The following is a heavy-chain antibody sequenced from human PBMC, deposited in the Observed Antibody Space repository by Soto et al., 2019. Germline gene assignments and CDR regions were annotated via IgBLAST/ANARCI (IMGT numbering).Heavy chain of an antibody. CDR2: IYYSGST. V-gene: IGHV4-59*01. Sequence: SETLSLTCTVSGGSISSYYWSWIRQPPGKGLEWIGYIYYSGSTNYNPSLKSRVTISVDTSKNQFSLKLSSVTAADTAVYYCARALPVAVAGSIYWFDPWGQGTLVTVSS. CDR1: GGSISSYY. D-gene: IGHD6-19*01. CDR3: ARALPVAVAGSIYWFDP. J-gene: IGHJ5*02.